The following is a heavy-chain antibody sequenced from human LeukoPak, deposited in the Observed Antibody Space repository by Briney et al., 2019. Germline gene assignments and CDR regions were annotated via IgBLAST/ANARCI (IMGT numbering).Heavy chain of an antibody. CDR1: GFSLTNSV. D-gene: IGHD3-16*01. CDR2: IILGSGDT. J-gene: IGHJ4*02. CDR3: AEDLRYVRYFDY. Sequence: SVKVSCKTSGFSLTNSVVQWVRQARGQGLEWIGWIILGSGDTTYAQKFHDRVTITRDMSTSTAYMELSSLRSEDTAVYYCAEDLRYVRYFDYWGRGTPVTVSS. V-gene: IGHV1-58*01.